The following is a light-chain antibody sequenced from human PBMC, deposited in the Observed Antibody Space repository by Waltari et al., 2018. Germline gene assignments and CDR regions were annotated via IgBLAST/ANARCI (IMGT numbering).Light chain of an antibody. CDR1: QSVSSGY. J-gene: IGKJ1*01. CDR2: GAS. Sequence: EIVLTQSPGTLSLSPGERATLSCRASQSVSSGYLAWYQQKPGQAPRRLIYGASSRATGIPDRFSGSGSGTDFTLTISRLEPEDFAVYYCQQYGRSPLTFGQGTKVEIK. V-gene: IGKV3-20*01. CDR3: QQYGRSPLT.